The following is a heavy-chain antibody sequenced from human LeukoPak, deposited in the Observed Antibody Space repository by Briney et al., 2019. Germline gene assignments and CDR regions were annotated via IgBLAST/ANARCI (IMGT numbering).Heavy chain of an antibody. Sequence: SETLSLTCTVSGGSISSYYWSWIRQPPGKGREWIGYIYYSGSTNYNASLTNRVTMSVDTSKNQFSLKLSSVTAADTAVYYCAREVGYCSGGSCYSYFDYWGQGTLVTVSS. V-gene: IGHV4-59*01. D-gene: IGHD2-15*01. CDR1: GGSISSYY. J-gene: IGHJ4*02. CDR2: IYYSGST. CDR3: AREVGYCSGGSCYSYFDY.